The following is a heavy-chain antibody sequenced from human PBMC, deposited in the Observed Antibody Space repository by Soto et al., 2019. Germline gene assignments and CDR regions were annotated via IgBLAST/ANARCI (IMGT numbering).Heavy chain of an antibody. Sequence: QLQLQESGPGLVKPSETLSLTCTVSGGSISSSSYYWGWIRQPPGKGLEWIGSIYSSGSTYYNPSLKSRVTISVDTSKNQFSLKLSSVTAADTAVYYCARPSGSYWYFDLWGRGTLVTVSS. D-gene: IGHD2-15*01. CDR2: IYSSGST. J-gene: IGHJ2*01. CDR1: GGSISSSSYY. CDR3: ARPSGSYWYFDL. V-gene: IGHV4-39*01.